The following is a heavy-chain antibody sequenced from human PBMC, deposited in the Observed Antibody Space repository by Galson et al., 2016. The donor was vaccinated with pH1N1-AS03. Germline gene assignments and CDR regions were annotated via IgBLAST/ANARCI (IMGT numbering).Heavy chain of an antibody. CDR1: GGSTKSSLYY. V-gene: IGHV4-61*09. J-gene: IGHJ4*02. Sequence: TLSLTCAVSGGSTKSSLYYWSWIRQPAGKGLEWIANIYSSGSTNYNPSLKSRVTLSIDTSKNQFPLKLRSVTAADTAVYYCARDLEEASGSLDVDDWGQGTLVTVSS. CDR2: IYSSGST. D-gene: IGHD3-10*01. CDR3: ARDLEEASGSLDVDD.